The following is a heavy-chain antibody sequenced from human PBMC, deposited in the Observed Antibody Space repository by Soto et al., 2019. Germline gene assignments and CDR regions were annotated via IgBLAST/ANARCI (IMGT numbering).Heavy chain of an antibody. Sequence: GGSLRLSCAASGFTFSTYVMNWVRQAPGKGLEWVAVIWYDGSTKYYADSVKGRFTISRDNSKNTLYLQMNSLRAEDTAVYYCARGSWSDAFDIWGQGTMVTVSS. CDR1: GFTFSTYV. V-gene: IGHV3-33*08. J-gene: IGHJ3*02. CDR3: ARGSWSDAFDI. CDR2: IWYDGSTK. D-gene: IGHD6-13*01.